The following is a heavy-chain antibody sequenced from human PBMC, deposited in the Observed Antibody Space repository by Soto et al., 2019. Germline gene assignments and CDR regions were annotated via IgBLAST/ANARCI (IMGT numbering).Heavy chain of an antibody. J-gene: IGHJ4*01. CDR1: GFTFNTYG. V-gene: IGHV3-30*03. CDR3: AREVSTNWYWTHGY. Sequence: WGSLRLSCAASGFTFNTYGMHWVRQAPGKGLEWVAVLTYDGINMYYADFAKGRFTISRDNSKNKVYLQMNSLRVEDTAVYYCAREVSTNWYWTHGYWGHGTVISFSS. D-gene: IGHD1-7*01. CDR2: LTYDGINM.